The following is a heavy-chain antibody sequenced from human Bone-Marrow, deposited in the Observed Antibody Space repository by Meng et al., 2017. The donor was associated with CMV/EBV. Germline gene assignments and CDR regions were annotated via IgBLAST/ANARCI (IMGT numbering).Heavy chain of an antibody. Sequence: ASVKVSCKASGYTFTSYYMHWVRQAPGQGLEWMGWINPNSGGTNYAQKFQGRVTMTRDTSISTAYMELSRLRSDDTAVYYCARDFGSGWYYFDYWGQGTLVTVSS. D-gene: IGHD6-19*01. J-gene: IGHJ4*02. CDR2: INPNSGGT. CDR1: GYTFTSYY. V-gene: IGHV1-2*02. CDR3: ARDFGSGWYYFDY.